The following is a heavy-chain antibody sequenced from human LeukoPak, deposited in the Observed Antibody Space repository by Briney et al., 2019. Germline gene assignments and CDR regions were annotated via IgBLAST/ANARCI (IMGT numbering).Heavy chain of an antibody. J-gene: IGHJ4*02. Sequence: PGGSLRLSCAASGFTFRSYSMNWVRQAPGKGLEWVASISYTGDVIYYGESVKGRFTISRDNVKDSLNLQINTLRAEDTAMYYCARGWGITVTASFDSWGQGTMVIVSS. CDR2: ISYTGDVI. CDR1: GFTFRSYS. V-gene: IGHV3-21*01. CDR3: ARGWGITVTASFDS. D-gene: IGHD2-21*02.